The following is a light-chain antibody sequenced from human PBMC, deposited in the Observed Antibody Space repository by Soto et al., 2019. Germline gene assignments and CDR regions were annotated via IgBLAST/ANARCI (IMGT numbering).Light chain of an antibody. CDR3: AAWDDNLNGSV. J-gene: IGLJ3*02. Sequence: QSALTQPPSASGTPGQRVTISCSGSSSNIGRNSVNWYQHLPGTAPKLLIYSNEQRPSGVPDRFSGSKSGTSASLAISGLQSEDEAEYYCAAWDDNLNGSVFGGGTQLTVL. V-gene: IGLV1-44*01. CDR1: SSNIGRNS. CDR2: SNE.